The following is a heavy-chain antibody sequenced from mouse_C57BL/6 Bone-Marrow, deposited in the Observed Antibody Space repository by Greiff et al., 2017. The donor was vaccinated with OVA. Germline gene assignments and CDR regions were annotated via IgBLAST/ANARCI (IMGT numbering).Heavy chain of an antibody. CDR2: ISSGGDYI. Sequence: DVQLVESGEGLVKPGGSLKLSCAASGFTFSSYAMSWVRQTPEKRLEWVAYISSGGDYIYYADTVKGRFTISRNNARNTLYLQMSSLKSEDTAMYYCSRQLRLNYAMDYWGQGTSVTVSS. J-gene: IGHJ4*01. D-gene: IGHD3-2*02. CDR1: GFTFSSYA. V-gene: IGHV5S21*01. CDR3: SRQLRLNYAMDY.